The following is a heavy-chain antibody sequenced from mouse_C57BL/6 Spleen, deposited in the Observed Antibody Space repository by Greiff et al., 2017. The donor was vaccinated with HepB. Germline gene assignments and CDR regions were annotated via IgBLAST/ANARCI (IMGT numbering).Heavy chain of an antibody. D-gene: IGHD1-1*01. CDR2: IYPGDGDT. CDR1: GYAFSSSW. V-gene: IGHV1-82*01. Sequence: QVQLQQSGPELVKPGASVKISFKASGYAFSSSWMNWVKQRPGKGLEWIGRIYPGDGDTNYNGKFKGKATLTADKSSSTAYMQLSSLTSEDSSVYFFARSCYYYGSFYAMDYWGQGTSVTVSS. CDR3: ARSCYYYGSFYAMDY. J-gene: IGHJ4*01.